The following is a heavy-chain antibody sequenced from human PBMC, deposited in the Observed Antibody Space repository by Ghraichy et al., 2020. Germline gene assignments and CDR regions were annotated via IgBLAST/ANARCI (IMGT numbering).Heavy chain of an antibody. V-gene: IGHV4-39*01. CDR3: ARPLFHDYDSSGSSPFGD. CDR1: GGSVRSSSYY. CDR2: LFFSGST. D-gene: IGHD3-22*01. Sequence: SETLSLTCTVSGGSVRSSSYYWVWIRQPPGEGLEWIGTLFFSGSTYYKASLKSRITISADTSKNQFSLNLSSVTAADTAVYYCARPLFHDYDSSGSSPFGDWGQGTLVTVSS. J-gene: IGHJ4*02.